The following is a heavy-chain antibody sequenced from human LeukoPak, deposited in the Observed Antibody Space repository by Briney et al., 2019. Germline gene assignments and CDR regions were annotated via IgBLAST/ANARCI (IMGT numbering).Heavy chain of an antibody. CDR2: IYYSGST. CDR3: AGNSGIAVAGTMAFDI. J-gene: IGHJ3*02. D-gene: IGHD6-19*01. V-gene: IGHV4-59*01. Sequence: SETLSLTCTVSGGSISSYYWSWIRQPPGKGLEWIGYIYYSGSTNYNPSLKSRVTISVDTSKNQFSLKLSSVTAADTAVYYCAGNSGIAVAGTMAFDIWGQGTMVTVSS. CDR1: GGSISSYY.